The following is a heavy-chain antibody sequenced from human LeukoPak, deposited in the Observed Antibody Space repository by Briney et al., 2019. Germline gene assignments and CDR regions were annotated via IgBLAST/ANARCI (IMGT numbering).Heavy chain of an antibody. CDR2: INHSGST. CDR1: GGSFSGYY. Sequence: PSETLSLTCAAYGGSFSGYYWSWIRQPPGKGLEWIGEINHSGSTNYNPSLKSRVTISVDTSKNQFSLKLTSVTAADTAVYYCARGSVVGLGYWGQGTLVTVSS. J-gene: IGHJ4*02. D-gene: IGHD3-16*01. CDR3: ARGSVVGLGY. V-gene: IGHV4-34*01.